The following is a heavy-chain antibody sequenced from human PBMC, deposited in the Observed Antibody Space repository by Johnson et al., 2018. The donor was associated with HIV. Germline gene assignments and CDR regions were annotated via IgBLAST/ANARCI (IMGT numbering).Heavy chain of an antibody. D-gene: IGHD5-12*01. J-gene: IGHJ3*02. CDR3: AGDRPRCGGYGEYVLDI. CDR1: AFTFSSYV. Sequence: QMQLVESGGGVVQPGRSLRLSCGASAFTFSSYVMHWVRQAPGKGLEWVALISFDGSNKYYADSVKGRFPISRDNSKNPLYLQMNSLRVEDSGVYYCAGDRPRCGGYGEYVLDIWGQGTMVTVSS. CDR2: ISFDGSNK. V-gene: IGHV3-30*03.